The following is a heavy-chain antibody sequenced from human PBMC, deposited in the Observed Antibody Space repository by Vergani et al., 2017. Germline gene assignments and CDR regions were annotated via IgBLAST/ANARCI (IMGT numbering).Heavy chain of an antibody. CDR2: IYYSGST. CDR3: ERGRATKDYGDYLNWFDP. Sequence: QVQLQESGPGLVKPSQTLSLTCTVSGGSISSGGYYWSWIRQHPGKGLEWIGYIYYSGSTYYNPSLKSRVTISVDTSKNQFSLKLSSVTAADTAVYYCERGRATKDYGDYLNWFDPWGQGTLVTVSS. D-gene: IGHD4-17*01. J-gene: IGHJ5*02. CDR1: GGSISSGGYY. V-gene: IGHV4-31*03.